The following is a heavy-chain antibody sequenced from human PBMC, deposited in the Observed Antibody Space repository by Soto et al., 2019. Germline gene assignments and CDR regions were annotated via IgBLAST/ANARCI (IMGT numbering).Heavy chain of an antibody. Sequence: EVQLVESGGGLVQPGGSLKLSCAASGFTVSGSAVHWVRQASGKGLEWVGLIRSKTNSYATAYAASVKGRFTISRDDSKNTAYLQMNSLKAEDTAVYYCTSHLGELSFPSAFDIWGQGTMVTVSS. D-gene: IGHD3-16*02. V-gene: IGHV3-73*01. CDR1: GFTVSGSA. CDR2: IRSKTNSYAT. J-gene: IGHJ3*02. CDR3: TSHLGELSFPSAFDI.